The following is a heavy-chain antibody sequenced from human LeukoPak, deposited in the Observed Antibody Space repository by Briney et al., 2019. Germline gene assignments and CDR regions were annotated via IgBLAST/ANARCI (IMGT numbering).Heavy chain of an antibody. D-gene: IGHD4-23*01. V-gene: IGHV4-30-4*01. CDR3: ARDLEGYGGPFDY. Sequence: SETLSLTCTVSGGSISSGDYYWSWIRQPPGKGLEWIGYIYYSGSTYYNPSLKSRVTISVDTSKNQFSLKLSSVTAADTAVYYCARDLEGYGGPFDYWGQGTLVTVSS. CDR2: IYYSGST. J-gene: IGHJ4*02. CDR1: GGSISSGDYY.